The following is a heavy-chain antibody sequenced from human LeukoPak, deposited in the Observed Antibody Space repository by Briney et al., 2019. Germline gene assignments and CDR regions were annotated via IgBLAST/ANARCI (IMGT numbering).Heavy chain of an antibody. V-gene: IGHV3-30*02. CDR1: GFTFSSYG. Sequence: GGSLRLSCAASGFTFSSYGMHWVRQAPDKGLGWVAFIRYDRSNKYYADSVKGRFTISRDNSKNTLYLQMNSLRGEDTAVYYCAKGYDYGDYGFDYWGQGTLVTVFS. J-gene: IGHJ4*02. D-gene: IGHD4-17*01. CDR3: AKGYDYGDYGFDY. CDR2: IRYDRSNK.